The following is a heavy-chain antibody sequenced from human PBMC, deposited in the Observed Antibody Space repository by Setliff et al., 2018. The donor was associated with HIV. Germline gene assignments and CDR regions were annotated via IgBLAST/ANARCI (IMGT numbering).Heavy chain of an antibody. CDR3: ATDYNRGAFWHL. V-gene: IGHV3-74*01. CDR2: ISPDATIA. D-gene: IGHD3-10*01. Sequence: HPGGSLRLSCTASGFPFSDNWIHWVRQVPGKGLVWVSHISPDATIAGSGDSVKGRFTMSRDNAKNTAYLHMYRLTVDDTGVYYCATDYNRGAFWHLWGQGTQVTVSS. J-gene: IGHJ4*02. CDR1: GFPFSDNW.